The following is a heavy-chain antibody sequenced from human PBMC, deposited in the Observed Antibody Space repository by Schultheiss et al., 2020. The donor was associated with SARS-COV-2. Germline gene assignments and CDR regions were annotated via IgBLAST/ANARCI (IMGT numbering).Heavy chain of an antibody. CDR2: INHSGST. CDR1: GGSISGYY. J-gene: IGHJ6*03. V-gene: IGHV4-34*01. CDR3: ARGGSSNQPLQYYYYMDV. D-gene: IGHD4-11*01. Sequence: SETLSLTCTVSGGSISGYYWSWIRQPPGKGLEWIGEINHSGSTNYNPSLKSRVTISVDTSKNQFSLRLTSVTAADTAVYYCARGGSSNQPLQYYYYMDVWGKGTPVTVSS.